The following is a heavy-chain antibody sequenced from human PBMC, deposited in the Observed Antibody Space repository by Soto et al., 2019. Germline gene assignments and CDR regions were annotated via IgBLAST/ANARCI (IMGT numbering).Heavy chain of an antibody. J-gene: IGHJ6*02. V-gene: IGHV3-33*01. CDR3: ARIDCNGGNCHHYYHYGMDV. Sequence: GESLKISCAASGFTFNTYGMHWVRQFPGKGLQWVAIIWYDGSIKYYADSVRGRFTVSRDNSKNTLYLHMNSLRDEDTAVYYCARIDCNGGNCHHYYHYGMDVSGQGTAVTVYS. CDR2: IWYDGSIK. D-gene: IGHD2-15*01. CDR1: GFTFNTYG.